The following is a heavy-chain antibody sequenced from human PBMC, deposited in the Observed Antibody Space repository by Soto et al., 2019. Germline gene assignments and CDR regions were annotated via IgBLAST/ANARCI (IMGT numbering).Heavy chain of an antibody. CDR1: GGSISSSNW. J-gene: IGHJ4*02. V-gene: IGHV4-4*02. D-gene: IGHD1-26*01. Sequence: SETLFLTCAVSGGSISSSNWWSWVRQPPGKGLEWIGEIYHSGSTNYNPSLKSRVTISVDKSKNQFSLKLSSVTAADTAVYYCATSHSGSYLAYWGQGTLVTVSS. CDR2: IYHSGST. CDR3: ATSHSGSYLAY.